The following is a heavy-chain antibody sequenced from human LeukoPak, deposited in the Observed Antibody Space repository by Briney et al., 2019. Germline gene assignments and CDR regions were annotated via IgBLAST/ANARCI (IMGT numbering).Heavy chain of an antibody. V-gene: IGHV1-18*01. CDR3: ARVPIPPYSSNWYPPFDF. Sequence: ASVKVSCKASGYTFTSYDISWVRQAPGQGLEWMGWISAYNGNTNYAQKLQGRVTMTTDTSTSTAYMELRSLRSDDSAVYFCARVPIPPYSSNWYPPFDFWGQGTLVTVSS. CDR1: GYTFTSYD. J-gene: IGHJ4*02. D-gene: IGHD6-13*01. CDR2: ISAYNGNT.